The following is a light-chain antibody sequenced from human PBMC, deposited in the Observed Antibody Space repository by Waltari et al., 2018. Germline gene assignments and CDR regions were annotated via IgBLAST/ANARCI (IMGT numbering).Light chain of an antibody. V-gene: IGLV2-14*01. CDR2: EVR. J-gene: IGLJ3*02. Sequence: QSALTQPASVSGSPGQSLTISCTGTSSDIGAYNYVPWYQHLPGKAPKLIISEVRRRPSGVSNRFSGSKSGNMASLTISGLQAEDEADYYCNSYTTSSTWVFGGGTKLTVL. CDR3: NSYTTSSTWV. CDR1: SSDIGAYNY.